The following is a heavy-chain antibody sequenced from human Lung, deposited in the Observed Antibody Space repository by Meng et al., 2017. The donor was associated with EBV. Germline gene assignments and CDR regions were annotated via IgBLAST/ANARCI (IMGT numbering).Heavy chain of an antibody. CDR2: IHHSGST. CDR1: GGSISSIKW. J-gene: IGHJ5*01. V-gene: IGHV4-4*02. CDR3: ARLGYCSAGNCNEGDNWFDP. D-gene: IGHD2-15*01. Sequence: QLQLRESRPGLVKPSGTLSLTCSVSGGSISSIKWWTWVRQPPGKGLEWIGEIHHSGSTHYNPSLKSRVTISVDKSKNQFSLNLTSVTAADTAFYYCARLGYCSAGNCNEGDNWFDPWGQGTLVTVSS.